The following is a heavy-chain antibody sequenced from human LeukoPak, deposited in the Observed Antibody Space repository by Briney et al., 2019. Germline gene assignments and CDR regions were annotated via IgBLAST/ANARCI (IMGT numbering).Heavy chain of an antibody. Sequence: ASVKVACKASGYTFTGYYMHWVRQAPGQGLEWMGWINPNSGGTNYAQKFQGWVTMTRDTSISTAYMELSRLRSDDTAVYYCARDALTGWNWFDPWGQGTLVTVSS. CDR1: GYTFTGYY. V-gene: IGHV1-2*04. D-gene: IGHD3-9*01. J-gene: IGHJ5*02. CDR3: ARDALTGWNWFDP. CDR2: INPNSGGT.